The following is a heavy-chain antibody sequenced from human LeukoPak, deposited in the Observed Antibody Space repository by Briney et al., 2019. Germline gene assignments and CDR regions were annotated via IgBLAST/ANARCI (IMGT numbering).Heavy chain of an antibody. CDR1: GFTFSSYW. J-gene: IGHJ5*02. CDR2: INSDGSST. V-gene: IGHV3-74*01. CDR3: ARDLISLNWFDP. Sequence: GESLRLSCAVSGFTFSSYWMSWVRQAPGKGLEWVSRINSDGSSTSYADSVKGRFTISRDNAKNTLYLQMNSLRAEDTAVYYCARDLISLNWFDPWGQGTLVTVSS.